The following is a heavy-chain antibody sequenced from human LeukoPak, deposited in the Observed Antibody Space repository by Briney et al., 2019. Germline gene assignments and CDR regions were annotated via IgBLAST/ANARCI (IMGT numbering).Heavy chain of an antibody. CDR2: IWHDGSHK. D-gene: IGHD3-16*02. Sequence: PGGSLRLSCAAPGFAFNTYAMHWVRQAPGQGLEWVALIWHDGSHKFYSNSVRGQFTITRDNSKNTVSLQMNNLRPEDTAVYYCAREIFVSGSYPDFWGQGTLVTVSS. V-gene: IGHV3-33*01. CDR3: AREIFVSGSYPDF. CDR1: GFAFNTYA. J-gene: IGHJ4*02.